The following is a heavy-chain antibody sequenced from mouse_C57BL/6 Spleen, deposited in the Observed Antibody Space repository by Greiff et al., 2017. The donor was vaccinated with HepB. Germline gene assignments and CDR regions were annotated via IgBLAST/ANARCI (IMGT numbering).Heavy chain of an antibody. CDR3: ARWGGNPWFAY. J-gene: IGHJ3*01. CDR2: IDPSDSYT. V-gene: IGHV1-50*01. Sequence: QVQLQQPGAELVKPGASVKLSCKASGYTFTSYWMQWVKQRPGQGLEWIGEIDPSDSYTNYNQKFKGKATLTVDTSTSTAYMQLSSLTSEDSAVYYCARWGGNPWFAYWGQGTLVTVSA. CDR1: GYTFTSYW. D-gene: IGHD2-1*01.